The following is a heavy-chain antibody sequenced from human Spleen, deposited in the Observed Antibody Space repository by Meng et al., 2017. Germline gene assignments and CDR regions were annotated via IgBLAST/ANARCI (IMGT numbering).Heavy chain of an antibody. D-gene: IGHD6-6*01. J-gene: IGHJ4*02. CDR3: ARDIAGRLFDN. CDR1: GFTFSSYR. Sequence: EVQLGESGGGLVRPGGSLRLSCATSGFTFSSYRMNWVRQAPGKGLEWVSTISSGSNFIYYADSVKGRFTISRDNAKNSLYLQINSLRAEDTAVYYCARDIAGRLFDNWGQGTLVTVSS. V-gene: IGHV3-21*01. CDR2: ISSGSNFI.